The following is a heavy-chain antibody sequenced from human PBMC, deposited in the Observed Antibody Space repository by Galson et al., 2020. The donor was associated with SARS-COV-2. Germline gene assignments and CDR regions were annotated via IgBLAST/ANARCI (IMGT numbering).Heavy chain of an antibody. J-gene: IGHJ3*02. CDR1: GGSISSSY. CDR2: MYSRGST. V-gene: IGHV4-4*07. CDR3: ARDQIAAAGGYAFDI. Sequence: ETSETLSLTCTVSGGSISSSYWSWIRQPAGKGLEWIGRMYSRGSTSYNPSLRSRVTMSVDTSKSQFSLKLSSVTAADTAVYYCARDQIAAAGGYAFDIWGQGTMVTVAS. D-gene: IGHD6-13*01.